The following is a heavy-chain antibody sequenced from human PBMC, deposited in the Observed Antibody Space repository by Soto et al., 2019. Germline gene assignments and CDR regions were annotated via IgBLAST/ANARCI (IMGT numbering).Heavy chain of an antibody. CDR2: IFYSGST. V-gene: IGHV4-59*01. J-gene: IGHJ6*03. D-gene: IGHD3-10*01. CDR1: GGSISSYY. Sequence: SETLSLICTVSGGSISSYYWSWIRQPPGKGLEWIGYIFYSGSTNYNPSLKSRVSISVDTSKNQFSLKLSSVTAADTAVYYCARGLNYSVSGSYFTYYYYMDVWGKGTTVTVSS. CDR3: ARGLNYSVSGSYFTYYYYMDV.